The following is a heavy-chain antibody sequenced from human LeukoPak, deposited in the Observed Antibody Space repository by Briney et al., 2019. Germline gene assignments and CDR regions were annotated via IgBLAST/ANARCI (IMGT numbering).Heavy chain of an antibody. J-gene: IGHJ5*02. CDR1: GGSFSGYY. CDR2: INHSGST. D-gene: IGHD3-10*01. V-gene: IGHV4-34*01. Sequence: SETLSLTCAVYGGSFSGYYWSWIRQPPGKGLEWIGEINHSGSTNYNPSLKSRVTISVDTSKNQFSLKLSSVTAADTAVYYCARWKMVRGVIRWFDPWGQGTLVTVSS. CDR3: ARWKMVRGVIRWFDP.